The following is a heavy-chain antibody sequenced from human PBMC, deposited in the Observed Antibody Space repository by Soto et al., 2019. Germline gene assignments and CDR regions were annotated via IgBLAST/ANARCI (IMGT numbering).Heavy chain of an antibody. Sequence: VSCKASGYTLTSYAMHWVRQAPGQRLEWMGWINAGNGNTKYSQKFQGRVTITRDTSASTAYMELSSLRSEDTAVYYCARDSSGWYPNFDYWGQGTLVTVSS. CDR1: GYTLTSYA. V-gene: IGHV1-3*01. CDR2: INAGNGNT. CDR3: ARDSSGWYPNFDY. J-gene: IGHJ4*02. D-gene: IGHD6-19*01.